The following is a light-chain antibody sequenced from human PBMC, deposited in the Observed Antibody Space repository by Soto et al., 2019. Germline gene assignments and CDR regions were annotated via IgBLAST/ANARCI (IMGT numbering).Light chain of an antibody. Sequence: EIVLAQSPGTLSLSPGDRATLSCRASQSVSSTYLAWYQQKPGQAPRLLIYGASTRATGIPVRFSGSASGTEFTLTISSLQSEDFAVYYCQRYNNWPPITFGQGTRLEIK. V-gene: IGKV3-15*01. CDR3: QRYNNWPPIT. J-gene: IGKJ5*01. CDR1: QSVSSTY. CDR2: GAS.